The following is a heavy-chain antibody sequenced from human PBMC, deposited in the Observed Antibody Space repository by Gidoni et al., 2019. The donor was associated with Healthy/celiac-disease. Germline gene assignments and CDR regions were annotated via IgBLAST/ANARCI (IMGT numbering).Heavy chain of an antibody. D-gene: IGHD3-9*01. Sequence: QVQLVQSGAEVKKPGASVKVSCKASGYTFTSYAMHWVRQAPGQRLEWMGWINAGNGNTKYSQKFQGRVTITRDTSASTAYMELSSLRSEDTAVYYCARGAQYYDILTGPTQWGQGTLVTVSS. CDR3: ARGAQYYDILTGPTQ. V-gene: IGHV1-3*01. CDR2: INAGNGNT. CDR1: GYTFTSYA. J-gene: IGHJ4*02.